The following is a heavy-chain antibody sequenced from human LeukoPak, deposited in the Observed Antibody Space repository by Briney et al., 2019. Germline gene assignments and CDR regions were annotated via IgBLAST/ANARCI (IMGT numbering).Heavy chain of an antibody. CDR2: ISGSGGST. V-gene: IGHV3-23*01. J-gene: IGHJ4*02. D-gene: IGHD3-10*01. Sequence: GGSLRLSCAASGFTFSSYAMSWVRQAPGKGLEWVSAISGSGGSTYYADSVKGRFTISRDNSKNTLYLQMNSLGAEDTAVYYCAKTIVESTMVRGVIITRPYYFDYWAREPWSPSPQ. CDR3: AKTIVESTMVRGVIITRPYYFDY. CDR1: GFTFSSYA.